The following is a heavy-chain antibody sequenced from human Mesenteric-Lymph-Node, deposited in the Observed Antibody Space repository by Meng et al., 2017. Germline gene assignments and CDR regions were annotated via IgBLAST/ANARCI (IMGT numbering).Heavy chain of an antibody. Sequence: QVQLVQSGAEVKKPGASVKVSCKASGYSFTAYYMHWVRQAPGQGLEWMGRINPKSGGTNYPQNFQGRVTMTRDTSITTAYMELSSLRSDDTAVYYCTRGTYYVFEDYWGQGTLVTVSS. CDR1: GYSFTAYY. J-gene: IGHJ4*02. CDR3: TRGTYYVFEDY. D-gene: IGHD3-10*02. V-gene: IGHV1-2*06. CDR2: INPKSGGT.